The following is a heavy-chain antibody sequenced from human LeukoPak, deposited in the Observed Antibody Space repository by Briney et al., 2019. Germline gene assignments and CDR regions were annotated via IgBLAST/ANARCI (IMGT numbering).Heavy chain of an antibody. D-gene: IGHD3-10*01. CDR1: GFTFSSYA. V-gene: IGHV3-23*01. CDR3: ARDEHVLLWLGELQNYYGMDV. Sequence: GSLRLSCAASGFTFSSYAMSWVRQAPGKGLEWVSAISGSGGSTYYADSVKGRFTISRDNSKNTLYLQMNSLRAEDTAVYYCARDEHVLLWLGELQNYYGMDVWGQGTTVTVSS. CDR2: ISGSGGST. J-gene: IGHJ6*02.